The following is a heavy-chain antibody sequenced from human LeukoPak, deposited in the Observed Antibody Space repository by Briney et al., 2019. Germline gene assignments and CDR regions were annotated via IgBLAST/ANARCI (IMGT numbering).Heavy chain of an antibody. Sequence: PGGSLRLSCAASGFTFSNFWMSWVRQAPGKGLEWVANIKQDGSEKHYVDSVKGRFTISRDNAKNSLYLQMNSLRAEDTAVYYCATLTATVTTVVFDYWGQGTLVTVSS. V-gene: IGHV3-7*01. J-gene: IGHJ4*02. CDR1: GFTFSNFW. CDR3: ATLTATVTTVVFDY. CDR2: IKQDGSEK. D-gene: IGHD4-11*01.